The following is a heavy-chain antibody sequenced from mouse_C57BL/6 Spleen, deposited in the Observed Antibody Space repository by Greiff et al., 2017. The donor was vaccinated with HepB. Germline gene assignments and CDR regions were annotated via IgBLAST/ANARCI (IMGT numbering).Heavy chain of an antibody. Sequence: VQLQQSGPGLVQPSQRLSIPCTVSGFSITSYGVHWVRQSPGKGPEWLGVIWSGGRTDYNAAFKYRLSISKDNSKSQVFFKMHSLQADDTAIYYCARKNDCDVYSAVDYWGQVTSVTVSS. V-gene: IGHV2-2*01. J-gene: IGHJ4*01. CDR3: ARKNDCDVYSAVDY. CDR1: GFSITSYG. CDR2: IWSGGRT. D-gene: IGHD2-4*01.